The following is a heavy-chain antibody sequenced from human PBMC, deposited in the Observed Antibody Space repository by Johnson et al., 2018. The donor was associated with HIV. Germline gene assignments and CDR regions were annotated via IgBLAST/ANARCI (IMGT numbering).Heavy chain of an antibody. Sequence: VQLVESGGGLVQPGRSLRLSCTASGFTFGDYAMSWVRQAPGKGLEWVGFIRSKAYGGTTEYAASVKGRFTISRHDSKSIAYLQMNSLKTEDTAVYYCTRDSPTYYNFWSGYPADAFDIWGQGTMVTVSS. D-gene: IGHD3-3*01. CDR3: TRDSPTYYNFWSGYPADAFDI. CDR1: GFTFGDYA. CDR2: IRSKAYGGTT. V-gene: IGHV3-49*04. J-gene: IGHJ3*02.